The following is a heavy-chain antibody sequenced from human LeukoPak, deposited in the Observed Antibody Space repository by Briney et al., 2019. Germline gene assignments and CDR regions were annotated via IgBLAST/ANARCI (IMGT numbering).Heavy chain of an antibody. J-gene: IGHJ1*01. CDR1: GGSISNFY. D-gene: IGHD6-13*01. Sequence: SETLSLTCTVSGGSISNFYWSWIRQPPGKGLEWIGYLSYSGSANYNPSLKSRVTISVDTSKNQFSLRLSSMTAADTAVYYCATRGGQYSSSWYDEYFQHWGQGTLVTVSS. V-gene: IGHV4-59*01. CDR3: ATRGGQYSSSWYDEYFQH. CDR2: LSYSGSA.